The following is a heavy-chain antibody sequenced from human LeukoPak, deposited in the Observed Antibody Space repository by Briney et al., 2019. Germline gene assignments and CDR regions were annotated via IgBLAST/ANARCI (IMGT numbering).Heavy chain of an antibody. Sequence: AGESLRLSCAASGFTLSNYAMSWVRQAPGKGLEWVSGISDSVDSTHYADSVKGRFTISRDNSKNTLYLQMNSLRAEDTALYYCAKDLARIGARQSDYWGQGTLVTVSS. CDR3: AKDLARIGARQSDY. D-gene: IGHD6-6*01. J-gene: IGHJ4*02. CDR2: ISDSVDST. CDR1: GFTLSNYA. V-gene: IGHV3-23*01.